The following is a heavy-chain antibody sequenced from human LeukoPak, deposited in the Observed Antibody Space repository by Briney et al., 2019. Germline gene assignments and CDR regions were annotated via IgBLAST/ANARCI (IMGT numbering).Heavy chain of an antibody. CDR2: IDYSAST. V-gene: IGHV4-59*01. CDR1: GGSISTYY. Sequence: SESLSLTCTVSGGSISTYYWSWIRQPPGKGLEWIAYIDYSASTNYNPSLKSRVTISVDTSKNQFSLKLSSVTAAGTAVYYCARDSRRELLHAFDIWGQGTMVTVSS. J-gene: IGHJ3*02. CDR3: ARDSRRELLHAFDI. D-gene: IGHD1-26*01.